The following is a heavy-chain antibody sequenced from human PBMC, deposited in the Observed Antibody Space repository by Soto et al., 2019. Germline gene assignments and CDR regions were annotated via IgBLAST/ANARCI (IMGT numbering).Heavy chain of an antibody. J-gene: IGHJ6*02. V-gene: IGHV3-30-3*01. Sequence: QVQLVESGGGVVQPGRSLRLSCAASGFTFSSYAMHWVRQASGKGLEWVAVISYDGSNKYYADSVKGRFTISRDNSKNTLYLQMNSLRAEDTAVYYCARGSSGGSLYYYYGMDVWGQGTTVTVSS. CDR1: GFTFSSYA. CDR2: ISYDGSNK. D-gene: IGHD2-15*01. CDR3: ARGSSGGSLYYYYGMDV.